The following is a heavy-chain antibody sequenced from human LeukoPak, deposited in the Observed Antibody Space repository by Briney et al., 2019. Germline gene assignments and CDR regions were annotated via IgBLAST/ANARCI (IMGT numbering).Heavy chain of an antibody. CDR2: INHSGST. CDR3: ARGNGYGSNY. Sequence: SETLSLTCAVYGGPFSGYYWSWIRQPPGKGLEWIGEINHSGSTNYNPSLKSRVTISVDTSKNQFSLKLSSVTAADTAVYYCARGNGYGSNYWGQGTLVTVSS. V-gene: IGHV4-34*01. D-gene: IGHD3-10*01. J-gene: IGHJ4*02. CDR1: GGPFSGYY.